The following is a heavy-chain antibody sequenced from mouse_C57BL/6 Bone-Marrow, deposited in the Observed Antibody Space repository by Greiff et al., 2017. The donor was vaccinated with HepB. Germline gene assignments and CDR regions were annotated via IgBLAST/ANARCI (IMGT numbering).Heavy chain of an antibody. J-gene: IGHJ1*03. CDR1: GFTFSDFY. V-gene: IGHV7-1*01. CDR3: ARDAQFWDYYGSSYWYFDV. D-gene: IGHD1-1*01. CDR2: SRNKANDYTT. Sequence: EVKLMESGGGLVQSGRSLRLSCATSGFTFSDFYMEWVRQAPGKGLEWIAASRNKANDYTTEYSASVKGRFIVSRDTSQSILYLQMNALRAEDTASYYCARDAQFWDYYGSSYWYFDVWGTGTTVTVSS.